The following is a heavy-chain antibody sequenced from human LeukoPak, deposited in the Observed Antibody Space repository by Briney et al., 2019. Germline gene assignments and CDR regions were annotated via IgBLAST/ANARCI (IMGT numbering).Heavy chain of an antibody. J-gene: IGHJ3*02. Sequence: SETLSLTCTVSGGSISSSLYHWGWIRQSPGKNLEWLGSIYYTGTTHYNPSLKSRVTISVDTSKNQFSLKLSSVTAADTAVYYCASLSIAVSYAFDIWGQGTMVTVSS. CDR1: GGSISSSLYH. V-gene: IGHV4-39*07. CDR3: ASLSIAVSYAFDI. D-gene: IGHD6-19*01. CDR2: IYYTGTT.